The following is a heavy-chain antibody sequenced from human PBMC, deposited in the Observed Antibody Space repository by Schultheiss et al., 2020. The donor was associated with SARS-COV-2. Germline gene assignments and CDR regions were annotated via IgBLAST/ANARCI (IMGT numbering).Heavy chain of an antibody. CDR2: IYTSGST. D-gene: IGHD4-17*01. J-gene: IGHJ5*02. Sequence: GSLRLSCAASGFTFSSYAMSWVRQAPGKGLEWIGSIYTSGSTNYNPSLKSRVTISVDTSKNQFSLKLSSVTAADTAVYYCARAGTTVTSNWFDPWGQGTLVTVSS. V-gene: IGHV4-59*10. CDR3: ARAGTTVTSNWFDP. CDR1: GFTFSSYA.